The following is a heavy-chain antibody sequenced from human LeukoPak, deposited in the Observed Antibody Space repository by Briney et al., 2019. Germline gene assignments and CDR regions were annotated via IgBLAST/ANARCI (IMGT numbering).Heavy chain of an antibody. CDR1: GGSFSGYY. D-gene: IGHD4-17*01. Sequence: SETLSLTCAVYGGSFSGYYWSWIRQPAGKGLEWIGRIYTSGSTNYNPSLKSRVTISVDTSKNQFSLKLSSVTAADTAVYYCARDLGVTTGGDAFDIWGQGTMVTVSS. J-gene: IGHJ3*02. CDR3: ARDLGVTTGGDAFDI. V-gene: IGHV4-59*10. CDR2: IYTSGST.